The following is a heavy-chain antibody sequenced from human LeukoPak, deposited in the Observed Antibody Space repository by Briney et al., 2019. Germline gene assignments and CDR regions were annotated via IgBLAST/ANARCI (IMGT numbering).Heavy chain of an antibody. D-gene: IGHD6-19*01. CDR3: ARELAVAGSSAFDI. Sequence: WETLSLTCTVSGGSISSYYWSWIRQPPGKGLEWIGYIYYSGSTNYNPSLKSRVTISVDTSKNQFSLKLSSVTAADTAVYYCARELAVAGSSAFDIWGQGTMVTVSS. J-gene: IGHJ3*02. CDR2: IYYSGST. CDR1: GGSISSYY. V-gene: IGHV4-59*01.